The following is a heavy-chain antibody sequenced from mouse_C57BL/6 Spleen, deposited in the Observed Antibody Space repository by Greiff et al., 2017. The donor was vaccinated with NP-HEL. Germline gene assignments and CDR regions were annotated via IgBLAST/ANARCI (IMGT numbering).Heavy chain of an antibody. CDR1: GFTFSSYA. D-gene: IGHD4-1*01. V-gene: IGHV5-4*01. CDR2: ISDGGSYT. Sequence: EVKVVQSGGGLVKPGGSLKLSCAASGFTFSSYAMAWVRQTPEKRLAWVATISDGGSYTYYPDNVKGRFTISTDNAYNNLYLQMSHLKSEDTAMYYCAREELGPFAYWGQGTLVTVSA. J-gene: IGHJ3*01. CDR3: AREELGPFAY.